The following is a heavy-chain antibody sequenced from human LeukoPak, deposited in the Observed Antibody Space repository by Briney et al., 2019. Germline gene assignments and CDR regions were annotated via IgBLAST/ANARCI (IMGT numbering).Heavy chain of an antibody. J-gene: IGHJ4*02. D-gene: IGHD3-10*01. CDR2: IIPIFGTA. Sequence: ASVKVSCKASGYTFTGYYVHWVRQAPGQGLEWMGGIIPIFGTANYAQKFQGRVTITADKSTSTAYMELSSLRSEDTAVYYCARGGLLWFGEPYYFDYWGQGTLVTVSS. CDR1: GYTFTGYY. V-gene: IGHV1-69*06. CDR3: ARGGLLWFGEPYYFDY.